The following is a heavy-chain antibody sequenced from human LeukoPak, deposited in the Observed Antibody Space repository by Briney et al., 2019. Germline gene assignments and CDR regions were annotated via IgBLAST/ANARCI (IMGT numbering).Heavy chain of an antibody. CDR3: ARATYYYGSGSYPLMDV. D-gene: IGHD3-10*01. J-gene: IGHJ6*02. Sequence: GGSLRLSCAASGFTVSSNYMSWVRQAPGKGLEWVSVIYSGGSTYYADSVKGRFTISRDNSKNTLYLQMNSLRAEDTAVYYCARATYYYGSGSYPLMDVWGQGTTVTVSS. CDR2: IYSGGST. V-gene: IGHV3-66*01. CDR1: GFTVSSNY.